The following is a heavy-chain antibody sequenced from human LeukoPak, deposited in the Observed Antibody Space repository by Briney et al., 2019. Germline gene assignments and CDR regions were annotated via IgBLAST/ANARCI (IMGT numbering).Heavy chain of an antibody. CDR3: ADYSNYGGAYYMDV. V-gene: IGHV4-38-2*02. CDR2: IYHSGST. Sequence: SETLSLTCTVSGYSISSGYYWGWIRQPPGKGLEWIGSIYHSGSTYYNPSLKSRVTISVDTSKNQFSLKLSSVTAADTAVYYCADYSNYGGAYYMDVWGKGTTVTVSS. D-gene: IGHD4-11*01. CDR1: GYSISSGYY. J-gene: IGHJ6*03.